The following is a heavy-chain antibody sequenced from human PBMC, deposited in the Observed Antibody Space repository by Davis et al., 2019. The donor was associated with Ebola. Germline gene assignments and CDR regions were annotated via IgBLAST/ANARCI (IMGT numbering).Heavy chain of an antibody. D-gene: IGHD1-26*01. CDR3: ARDVILSWELPGFDY. J-gene: IGHJ4*02. CDR2: ISSSSSYI. V-gene: IGHV3-21*01. CDR1: GFTFSSYS. Sequence: GESLKISCAASGFTFSSYSMNWVRQAPGKGLEWVSSISSSSSYIYYADSVKGRFTISRDNAKNSLYLQMNSLRAEDTAVYYCARDVILSWELPGFDYWGQGTLVTVSS.